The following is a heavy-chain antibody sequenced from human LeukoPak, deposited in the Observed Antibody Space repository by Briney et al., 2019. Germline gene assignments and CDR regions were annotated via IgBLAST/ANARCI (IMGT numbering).Heavy chain of an antibody. CDR2: IYTSGST. CDR3: ARDVNSGSSKWFDP. V-gene: IGHV4-4*07. Sequence: SETLSLTCTVSGGSISSYYWSWIRQPAGKGLEWIGRIYTSGSTNYNPSLKSRVTMSVDTSKNQFSLKLSSVTAADTAVYYCARDVNSGSSKWFDPWGQGTLVTVSS. CDR1: GGSISSYY. J-gene: IGHJ5*02. D-gene: IGHD1-26*01.